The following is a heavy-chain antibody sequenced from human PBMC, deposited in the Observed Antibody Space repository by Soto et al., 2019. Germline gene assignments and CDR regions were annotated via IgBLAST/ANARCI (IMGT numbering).Heavy chain of an antibody. Sequence: SETLSLTCTVSGVSISSYYWSWIRQPPGKGLEWIGYIYYSGSTNYNPSLKSRVTISVDTSKNQFSLKLSSVTAADTAVYYCARLSWNILTGRNWFDPWGQGTLVTVSS. CDR2: IYYSGST. J-gene: IGHJ5*02. V-gene: IGHV4-59*01. CDR1: GVSISSYY. D-gene: IGHD3-9*01. CDR3: ARLSWNILTGRNWFDP.